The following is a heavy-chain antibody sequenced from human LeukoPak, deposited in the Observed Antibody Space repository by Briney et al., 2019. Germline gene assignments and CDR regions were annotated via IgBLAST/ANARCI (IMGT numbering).Heavy chain of an antibody. CDR1: GGSFSGYY. Sequence: SGTLSLTCAVYGGSFSGYYWSWIRQPPGKGLEWIGEINHSGSTNYSPSLKSRVTISVDTSKNQFSLKLSSVTAADTAVYYCARDAAGTDYYYYGMDVWGQGTTVTVSS. D-gene: IGHD1/OR15-1a*01. CDR2: INHSGST. CDR3: ARDAAGTDYYYYGMDV. V-gene: IGHV4-34*01. J-gene: IGHJ6*02.